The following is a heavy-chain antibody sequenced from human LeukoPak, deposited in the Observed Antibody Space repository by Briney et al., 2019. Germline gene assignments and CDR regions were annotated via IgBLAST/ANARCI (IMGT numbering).Heavy chain of an antibody. Sequence: PGGSLRLSCAASGFTFSSYSMNWVRQAPGKGLEWVSSISSSSTYLYYADSVKGRFTISRDKAKNSLYLQMNSLRAEDTAVYYCARGLTTVTTAVFAYWGQGTLVTVSS. V-gene: IGHV3-21*06. CDR3: ARGLTTVTTAVFAY. CDR1: GFTFSSYS. J-gene: IGHJ4*02. CDR2: ISSSSTYL. D-gene: IGHD4-11*01.